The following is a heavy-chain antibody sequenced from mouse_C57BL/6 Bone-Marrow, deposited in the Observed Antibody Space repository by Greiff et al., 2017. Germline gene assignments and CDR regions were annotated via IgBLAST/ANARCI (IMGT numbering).Heavy chain of an antibody. D-gene: IGHD1-1*01. CDR3: ARSPYYYGSSRYYFDY. CDR2: IHPSDSDT. CDR1: GYTFTSYW. V-gene: IGHV1-74*01. J-gene: IGHJ2*01. Sequence: QVQLQQPGAELVKPGASVKVSCKASGYTFTSYWMHWVKQRPGQGLEWIGRIHPSDSDTNYNQKFKGKATLTVDKSSSTAYMELRSLTSEDSAVYFCARSPYYYGSSRYYFDYWGQGTTLTVSS.